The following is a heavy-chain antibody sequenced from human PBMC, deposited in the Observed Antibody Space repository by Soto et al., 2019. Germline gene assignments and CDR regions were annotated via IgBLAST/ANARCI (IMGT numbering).Heavy chain of an antibody. J-gene: IGHJ4*02. CDR2: INPNSGGT. CDR1: GYTFTGYY. V-gene: IGHV1-2*02. CDR3: ARDRPGIAAAGPDY. D-gene: IGHD6-13*01. Sequence: QVQLVQAGAEVKKPGASVKVSCKASGYTFTGYYMQWVRQAPGQGLEWMGWINPNSGGTNYAQKLQCSVTMTRDTSISTAYMELSRLRSDDTAVYYWARDRPGIAAAGPDYWGQGTLVTVSS.